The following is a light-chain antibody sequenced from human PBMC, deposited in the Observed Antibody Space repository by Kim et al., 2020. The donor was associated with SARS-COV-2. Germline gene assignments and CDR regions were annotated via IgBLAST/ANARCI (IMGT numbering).Light chain of an antibody. Sequence: HPVTISCTGTSSDIGNYNFVSWYHHHPGKVPKLIIFEVYKRPSGVPDRFSGSKSGNTASLTVSGLQPEDEGDYYCSSYAGSNIGVFGTGTKVTVL. CDR1: SSDIGNYNF. CDR3: SSYAGSNIGV. J-gene: IGLJ1*01. V-gene: IGLV2-8*01. CDR2: EVY.